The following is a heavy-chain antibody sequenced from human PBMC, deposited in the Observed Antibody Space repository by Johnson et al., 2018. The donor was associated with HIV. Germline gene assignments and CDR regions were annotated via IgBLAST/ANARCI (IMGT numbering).Heavy chain of an antibody. CDR3: ARREVVFGSYDNWDAFDI. J-gene: IGHJ3*02. Sequence: VQLVESGRGLVKPGGSLRLSCAASGFSFSDYYMSWIRQAPGKGLELLSHISSSGSIIYYADSVKGRFTISRDNAKNSLFLQMNSLRTEDTGEYYCARREVVFGSYDNWDAFDIWGQGTMVTVSS. CDR1: GFSFSDYY. CDR2: ISSSGSII. D-gene: IGHD1-1*01. V-gene: IGHV3-11*04.